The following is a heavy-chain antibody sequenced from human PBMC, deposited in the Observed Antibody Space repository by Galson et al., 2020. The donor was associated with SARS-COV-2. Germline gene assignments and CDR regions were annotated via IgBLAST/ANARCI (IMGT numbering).Heavy chain of an antibody. V-gene: IGHV3-74*01. Sequence: ALHGESLKISCAASGFTFSSYWMHWVRQAPGKGLVWVSRIYSGGSSTSYADSVKGRFTISGDNAKNTLYLQMNSPRAEDTAVYYCARGDRGNEYFDYWGQGTLGTVAS. CDR3: ARGDRGNEYFDY. J-gene: IGHJ4*02. D-gene: IGHD3-16*01. CDR1: GFTFSSYW. CDR2: IYSGGSST.